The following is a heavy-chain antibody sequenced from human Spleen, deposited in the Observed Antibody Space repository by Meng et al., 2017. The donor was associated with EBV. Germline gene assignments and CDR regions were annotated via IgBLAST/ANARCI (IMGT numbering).Heavy chain of an antibody. CDR1: GFSLRTSGVG. CDR2: IYWDDDK. Sequence: ITLKEACPPLWKPTQTLTLTCTFSGFSLRTSGVGVGWIRQPPGKALEWLALIYWDDDKRYSPSLKSRLTITKDTSKNQVVLTMTNMDPVDTATYYCARVRYFDWSNWFDPWGQGTLVTVSS. CDR3: ARVRYFDWSNWFDP. J-gene: IGHJ5*02. D-gene: IGHD3-9*01. V-gene: IGHV2-5*02.